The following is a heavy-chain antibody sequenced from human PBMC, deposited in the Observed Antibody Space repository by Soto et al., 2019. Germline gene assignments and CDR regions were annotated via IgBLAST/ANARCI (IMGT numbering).Heavy chain of an antibody. Sequence: SGGSLRLSCAASGFTFSSYAMSWVRQAPGKGLEWVSAISGSGGSTYYADSVKGRFTISRDNSKNTLYLQMNSLRAEDTAVYYCAKAPSPRYDILTGSYLYWGQGTLVTVSS. CDR2: ISGSGGST. D-gene: IGHD3-9*01. CDR1: GFTFSSYA. CDR3: AKAPSPRYDILTGSYLY. V-gene: IGHV3-23*01. J-gene: IGHJ4*02.